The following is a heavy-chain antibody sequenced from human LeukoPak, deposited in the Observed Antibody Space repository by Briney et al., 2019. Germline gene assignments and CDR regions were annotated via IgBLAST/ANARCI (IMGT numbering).Heavy chain of an antibody. D-gene: IGHD6-25*01. J-gene: IGHJ3*02. V-gene: IGHV1-69*05. CDR1: GGTFSSYA. CDR3: AESGAFDI. Sequence: ASVKVSCKASGGTFSSYAISWVRQAPGQGLEWMGGIIPIFGTANYAQKFQGRVTMTRNTSISTAYMELSSLRSEGTAVYYCAESGAFDIWGQGTMVTVSS. CDR2: IIPIFGTA.